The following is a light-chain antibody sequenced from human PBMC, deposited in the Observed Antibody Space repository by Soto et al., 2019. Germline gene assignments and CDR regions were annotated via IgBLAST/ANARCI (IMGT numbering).Light chain of an antibody. Sequence: QSVLTQPASVSGSPGQSISISCTGTDSDIGGYDYVSWYQQHPGKAPQLIISGVNNRPSGVSSRFSGSKSGSTASLTISGLQPEDEAYYYCSSYVVTGAQVIFGGGTKVTVL. CDR2: GVN. CDR1: DSDIGGYDY. J-gene: IGLJ2*01. V-gene: IGLV2-14*03. CDR3: SSYVVTGAQVI.